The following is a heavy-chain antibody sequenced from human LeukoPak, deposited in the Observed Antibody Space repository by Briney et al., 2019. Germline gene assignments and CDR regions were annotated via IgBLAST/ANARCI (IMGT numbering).Heavy chain of an antibody. CDR3: AGLDYSNPYYFDY. D-gene: IGHD4-11*01. Sequence: ASVKVSCKASGGTFSSYAISWVRQAPGQGLEWMGGIIPIFGTANYAQKFQGRVTITTDESTSTAYMELSSLRSEDTAVYYCAGLDYSNPYYFDYWGQGTLVTVSS. CDR1: GGTFSSYA. V-gene: IGHV1-69*05. CDR2: IIPIFGTA. J-gene: IGHJ4*02.